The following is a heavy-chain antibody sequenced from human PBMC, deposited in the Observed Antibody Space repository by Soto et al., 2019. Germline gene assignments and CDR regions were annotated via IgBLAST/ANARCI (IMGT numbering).Heavy chain of an antibody. CDR3: AREGLTGTIGLYYYYGLDV. D-gene: IGHD1-7*01. J-gene: IGHJ6*02. CDR1: GGSISSYY. V-gene: IGHV4-59*01. Sequence: SETLSLTCTVSGGSISSYYWNWIRQPPGKGLEWIGYIYYSGSTNYNSSLKSRVTISVDTSKNQFSLKLSSVTAADTAVYYCAREGLTGTIGLYYYYGLDVWGQGTTVNVSS. CDR2: IYYSGST.